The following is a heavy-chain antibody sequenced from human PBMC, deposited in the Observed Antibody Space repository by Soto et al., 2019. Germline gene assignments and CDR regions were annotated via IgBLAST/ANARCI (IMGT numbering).Heavy chain of an antibody. J-gene: IGHJ3*02. V-gene: IGHV3-23*01. D-gene: IGHD3-3*01. CDR3: AKQLHYDFWSGYPDAFDI. CDR1: GFTFSSHA. CDR2: ISGSGGST. Sequence: EVQLLESGGGLVQPGGSLRLSCAASGFTFSSHAMSWVRQAPGKGLEWVSGISGSGGSTYSADSVKGRFTISRDNSKNTLYLQMNSLRAEDTALYYGAKQLHYDFWSGYPDAFDIWGQGTMVIVSS.